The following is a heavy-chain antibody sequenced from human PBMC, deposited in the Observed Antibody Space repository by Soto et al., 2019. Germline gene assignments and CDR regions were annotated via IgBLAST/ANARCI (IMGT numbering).Heavy chain of an antibody. V-gene: IGHV3-21*01. D-gene: IGHD6-19*01. CDR1: GFTFSAYS. CDR3: ARSRSGWYSAIDY. CDR2: ITYSSNYI. Sequence: EVQLVESGGGLVKPGGSLKLSCASSGFTFSAYSMNWVRQAPGKGLEWVSSITYSSNYIYYSDSVKGRFTISRDNAKNSLYLQMNSLRAEDTAVYYCARSRSGWYSAIDYWGQGTLVTVSS. J-gene: IGHJ4*02.